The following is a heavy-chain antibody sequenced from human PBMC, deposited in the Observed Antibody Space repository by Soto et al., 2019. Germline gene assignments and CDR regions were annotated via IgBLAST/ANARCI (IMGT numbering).Heavy chain of an antibody. D-gene: IGHD6-19*01. J-gene: IGHJ4*02. CDR2: INPSGDST. CDR3: ARVGSQMIVAATDYFVY. V-gene: IGHV1-46*01. Sequence: QVQLVQSGAEVKKPGASVKVSCKASGYTFSSYYMHWVRQAPGQGLEWMGVINPSGDSTNYAQKFQGRVTMTRDTSTSTVYLEVTSLRSEDTAVYYCARVGSQMIVAATDYFVYWGQGTLVTVSS. CDR1: GYTFSSYY.